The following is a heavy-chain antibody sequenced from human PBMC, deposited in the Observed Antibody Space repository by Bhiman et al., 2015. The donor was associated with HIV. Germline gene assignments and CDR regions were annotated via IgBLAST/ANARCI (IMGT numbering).Heavy chain of an antibody. CDR3: AKDRRGYGGNYVFDY. V-gene: IGHV3-66*01. Sequence: EVQLVESGGGLVQPGGSLRLSCAASGFTVSSNYMSWVRQAPGKGLEWVSVIYSGGSTYYADSVKGRFTISRDNSKNTLYLQMNSLRAEDTAVYYCAKDRRGYGGNYVFDYWGQGTLVTVSS. CDR1: GFTVSSNY. J-gene: IGHJ4*02. CDR2: IYSGGST. D-gene: IGHD4-23*01.